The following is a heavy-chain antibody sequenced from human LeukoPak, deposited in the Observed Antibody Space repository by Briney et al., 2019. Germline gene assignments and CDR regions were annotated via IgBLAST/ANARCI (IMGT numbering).Heavy chain of an antibody. Sequence: GGSLRLSCAVSGFTVSSKYMSWVRQAPGKGLEWVSVIYSGGTTYYADSVKGRFTISRDNSKNTLYLQMNSLRAEDTAVYYCATDGGLWFGPVQTDALDIWGQGTMVTVSS. CDR3: ATDGGLWFGPVQTDALDI. V-gene: IGHV3-66*01. J-gene: IGHJ3*02. CDR1: GFTVSSKY. CDR2: IYSGGTT. D-gene: IGHD3-10*01.